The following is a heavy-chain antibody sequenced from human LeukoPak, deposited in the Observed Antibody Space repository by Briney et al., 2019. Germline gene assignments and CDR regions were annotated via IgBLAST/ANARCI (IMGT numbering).Heavy chain of an antibody. CDR2: INHSGST. CDR3: ARHVGYGNNWFDP. D-gene: IGHD5-18*01. Sequence: SETLSLTCAVYGGSFSGYYWSWIRQPPGKGLEWIGEINHSGSTNYNPSLKSRVTISVDTSKNQFSLKLSSVTAADTAVYYCARHVGYGNNWFDPWGQGTLVTVSS. V-gene: IGHV4-34*01. J-gene: IGHJ5*02. CDR1: GGSFSGYY.